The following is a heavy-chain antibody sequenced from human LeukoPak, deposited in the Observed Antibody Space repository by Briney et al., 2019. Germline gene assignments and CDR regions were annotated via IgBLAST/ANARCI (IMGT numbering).Heavy chain of an antibody. Sequence: ASVKVSCKASGYTFTSYAMNWVRQAPGQGLEWMGWINTNTGNPTYAQGFTGRFVFSLDTSVSTAYLQISSLKAEDTAVYYCARESQGYYYDSSGSDYWGQGTLVTVSS. J-gene: IGHJ4*02. CDR3: ARESQGYYYDSSGSDY. CDR2: INTNTGNP. D-gene: IGHD3-22*01. V-gene: IGHV7-4-1*02. CDR1: GYTFTSYA.